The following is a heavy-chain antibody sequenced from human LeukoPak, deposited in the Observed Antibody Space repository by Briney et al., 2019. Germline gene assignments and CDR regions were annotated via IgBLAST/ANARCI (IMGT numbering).Heavy chain of an antibody. D-gene: IGHD1-7*01. J-gene: IGHJ6*02. Sequence: ASVKVSCKASGYTFTGYYMHWVRQASGQGLEWMGWIKPNSGGTNYAQKFQGRVTMTRDTSISTAYMELSRLRSDDTAVYYCARGAKEKLELRYYYYYYGMDVWGQGTTVTVSS. V-gene: IGHV1-2*02. CDR2: IKPNSGGT. CDR1: GYTFTGYY. CDR3: ARGAKEKLELRYYYYYYGMDV.